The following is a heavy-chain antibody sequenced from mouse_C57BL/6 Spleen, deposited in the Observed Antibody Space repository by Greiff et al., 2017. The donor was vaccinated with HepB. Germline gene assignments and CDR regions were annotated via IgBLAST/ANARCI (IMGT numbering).Heavy chain of an antibody. J-gene: IGHJ3*01. CDR3: AITGTDWFAY. CDR1: GYTFTSYG. Sequence: QVQLQQSGAELARPGASVKLSCKASGYTFTSYGISWVKQRTGQGLEWIGEIYPRSGNTYYNEKFKGKATLTADKSSSTAYMELRSLTSEDSAVYFCAITGTDWFAYWGQGTLVTVSA. CDR2: IYPRSGNT. D-gene: IGHD4-1*01. V-gene: IGHV1-81*01.